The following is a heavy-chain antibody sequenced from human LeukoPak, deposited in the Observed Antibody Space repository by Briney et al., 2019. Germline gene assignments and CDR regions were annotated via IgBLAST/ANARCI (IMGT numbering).Heavy chain of an antibody. CDR1: GYTFTSYA. CDR2: INTNAGNP. V-gene: IGHV7-4-1*02. Sequence: ASVKVSCKASGYTFTSYAINWVRQAPGQGLEWMGWINTNAGNPTFAQGFTGRFVFPLDTSVSTAYLQISSLKTEDTAVYYCARDRTLFDYWGQGTLVTVSS. CDR3: ARDRTLFDY. J-gene: IGHJ4*02. D-gene: IGHD1-7*01.